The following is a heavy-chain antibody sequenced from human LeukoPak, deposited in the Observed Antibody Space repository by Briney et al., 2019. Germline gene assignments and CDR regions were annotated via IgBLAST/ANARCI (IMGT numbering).Heavy chain of an antibody. CDR2: VNSDGSAP. Sequence: GGSLRLSCAASGFTFSDYWMHWVRHTPEKGLEWVSKVNSDGSAPQYAESVKGRFTISRDNAKNTLYLQMNSLRAEDTAVYYCAIYLYGLGDSWGQGALVTVSS. V-gene: IGHV3-74*03. CDR3: AIYLYGLGDS. J-gene: IGHJ4*02. CDR1: GFTFSDYW. D-gene: IGHD2-8*01.